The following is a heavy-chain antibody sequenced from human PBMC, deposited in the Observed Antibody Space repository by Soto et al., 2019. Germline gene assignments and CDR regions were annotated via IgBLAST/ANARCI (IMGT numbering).Heavy chain of an antibody. Sequence: EVQLLESGGNLVQPGGSLRLSCAASGFTFSTFAVSWVRQAPGKGLEWVSTISGSGDSEYYADSVRGRFTISRDNSKNTLYLQMNSLRAEDTAVYYCAKGELLHYYYMDVWGKGTTVTVS. D-gene: IGHD3-10*01. CDR1: GFTFSTFA. CDR2: ISGSGDSE. V-gene: IGHV3-23*01. J-gene: IGHJ6*03. CDR3: AKGELLHYYYMDV.